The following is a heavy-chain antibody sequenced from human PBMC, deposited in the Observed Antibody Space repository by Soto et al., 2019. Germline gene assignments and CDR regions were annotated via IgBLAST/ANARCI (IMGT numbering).Heavy chain of an antibody. J-gene: IGHJ5*02. V-gene: IGHV3-23*01. Sequence: GGSLRLSCAASGFTFSSYAMSWVRQAPGKGLEWVSAISGSGGSTYYADSVKGRFTISRDNSKNTLYLQMNSLRAEDTAVYYCAKDRAYGDYVGGWFDPWGQGTLVTVSS. CDR2: ISGSGGST. CDR1: GFTFSSYA. CDR3: AKDRAYGDYVGGWFDP. D-gene: IGHD4-17*01.